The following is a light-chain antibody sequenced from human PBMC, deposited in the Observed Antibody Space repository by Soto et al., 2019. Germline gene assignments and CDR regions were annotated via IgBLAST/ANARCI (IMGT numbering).Light chain of an antibody. Sequence: EIVLTQSPATLSLSPGERATLPCRASQSVSSYLAWYQQKPGQAPRLLIYDASNRATGIPARFSGSGSGKDFTLTISSLEPEDFAVYYCQQRSNWPPTFGQGTKLEIK. V-gene: IGKV3-11*01. J-gene: IGKJ2*01. CDR2: DAS. CDR3: QQRSNWPPT. CDR1: QSVSSY.